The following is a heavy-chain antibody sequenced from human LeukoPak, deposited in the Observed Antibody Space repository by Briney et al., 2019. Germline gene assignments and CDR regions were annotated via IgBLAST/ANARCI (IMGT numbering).Heavy chain of an antibody. Sequence: GASVKVSCKASGYTFTSYGISWVRQAPGQGLEWMGRIIPIFGTANYAQKFQGRVTITTDESTSTAYMELSNLRSEDTAVYYCARERGMDSGYDFDYWGQGTLVTVSS. J-gene: IGHJ4*02. V-gene: IGHV1-69*05. CDR2: IIPIFGTA. CDR1: GYTFTSYG. D-gene: IGHD5-12*01. CDR3: ARERGMDSGYDFDY.